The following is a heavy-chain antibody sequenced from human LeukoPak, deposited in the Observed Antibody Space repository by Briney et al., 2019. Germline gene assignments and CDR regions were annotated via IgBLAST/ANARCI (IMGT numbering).Heavy chain of an antibody. CDR1: GYSISSGYY. CDR2: IYHSGST. D-gene: IGHD2-21*01. CDR3: ARRDCGGDCSYDY. Sequence: SETLSLTCAVSGYSISSGYYWGWIRQPPGKGLEWIGSIYHSGSTYYNPSLKSRATISVDTSKNQFSLKLSSVPAADTAVYYCARRDCGGDCSYDYWGQGTLVTVSS. V-gene: IGHV4-38-2*01. J-gene: IGHJ4*02.